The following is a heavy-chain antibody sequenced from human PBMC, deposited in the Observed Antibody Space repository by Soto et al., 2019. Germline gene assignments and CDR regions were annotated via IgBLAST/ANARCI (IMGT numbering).Heavy chain of an antibody. V-gene: IGHV4-31*03. J-gene: IGHJ3*02. Sequence: QVQLQESGPGLVKPSQTLSLTCTVSGGSISTGCYYWSWIRQHPGRGLEWIGYIYHSGMTFSNPSLQRRVAVSIDTSKNKFSLKLSSVTAADTAVYSCATVRWELHDAFDIWGQGTMVSVSS. D-gene: IGHD1-26*01. CDR1: GGSISTGCYY. CDR3: ATVRWELHDAFDI. CDR2: IYHSGMT.